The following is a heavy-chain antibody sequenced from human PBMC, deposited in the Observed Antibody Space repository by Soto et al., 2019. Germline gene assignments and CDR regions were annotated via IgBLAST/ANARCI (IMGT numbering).Heavy chain of an antibody. CDR1: GFTFSGYW. D-gene: IGHD6-19*01. CDR2: IKEDGGEK. V-gene: IGHV3-7*05. Sequence: GGSLRLSCEGSGFTFSGYWMSWVRQAPGKGLEWVANIKEDGGEKYYVASVKGRFTISGDNAQNSLYLQMNSLRVDDTAVYYCARVTKYSSGIDYWGQGTLVTSPQ. J-gene: IGHJ4*02. CDR3: ARVTKYSSGIDY.